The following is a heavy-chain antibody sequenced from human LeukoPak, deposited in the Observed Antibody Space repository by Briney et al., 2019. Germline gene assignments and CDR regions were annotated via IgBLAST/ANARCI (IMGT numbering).Heavy chain of an antibody. Sequence: SETLSLTCTVSVGSISRYYWSWTRQPPGKGLEWICYIYYSGSTNYNPSLKSRVTISVDTSKNQFSLELSSVTATDTAVYYCARHSPDSSGYLLDYWGQGALVTVSS. CDR1: VGSISRYY. J-gene: IGHJ4*02. D-gene: IGHD3-22*01. CDR3: ARHSPDSSGYLLDY. V-gene: IGHV4-59*08. CDR2: IYYSGST.